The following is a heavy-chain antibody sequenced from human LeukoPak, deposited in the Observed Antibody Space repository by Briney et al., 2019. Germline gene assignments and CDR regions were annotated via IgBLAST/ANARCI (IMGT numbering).Heavy chain of an antibody. CDR1: GFTFSSYA. CDR2: IKGDGIST. D-gene: IGHD3-3*01. V-gene: IGHV3-74*01. Sequence: PGESLRLSCAASGFTFSSYAMSWVRHAPGQGLVWVSRIKGDGISTNYADSVKGRFTISRDIAKNTLYLQMNSLRAEDTGVYYCAKDHYWSIDYWGRGTLVTVSS. J-gene: IGHJ4*02. CDR3: AKDHYWSIDY.